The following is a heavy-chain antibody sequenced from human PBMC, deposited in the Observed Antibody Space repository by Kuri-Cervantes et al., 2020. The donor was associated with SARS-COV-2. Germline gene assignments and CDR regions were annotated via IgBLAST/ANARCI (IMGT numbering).Heavy chain of an antibody. CDR1: GFTFSSYW. CDR2: IKQGGSEK. V-gene: IGHV3-7*05. J-gene: IGHJ4*02. D-gene: IGHD5-18*01. Sequence: GGSLRLSCAASGFTFSSYWMSWVRQAPGKGLEWVANIKQGGSEKYYVDSVKGRFTISRDNAKNSLYLQMNSLRAEDTAVYYCATGVRGYSYGPDYWGQGTLVTVSS. CDR3: ATGVRGYSYGPDY.